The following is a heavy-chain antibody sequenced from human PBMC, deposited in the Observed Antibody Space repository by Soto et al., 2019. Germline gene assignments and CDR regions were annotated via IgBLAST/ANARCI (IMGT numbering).Heavy chain of an antibody. J-gene: IGHJ6*02. CDR1: GYTFTSYA. CDR2: INAGNGNT. V-gene: IGHV1-3*01. D-gene: IGHD6-13*01. Sequence: GASVKVSCKASGYTFTSYAMHWVRQAPGQRLEWMGWINAGNGNTKYSQKFQGRVTITRDTSASTAYMELSSLRSEDTAVYYCATRSSSSWYYYYGMDVWGQGTTVTVSS. CDR3: ATRSSSSWYYYYGMDV.